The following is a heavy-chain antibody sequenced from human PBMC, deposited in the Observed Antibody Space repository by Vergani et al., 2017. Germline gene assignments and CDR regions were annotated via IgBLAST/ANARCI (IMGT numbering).Heavy chain of an antibody. V-gene: IGHV3-23*04. CDR1: GFTFSSYA. J-gene: IGHJ4*02. CDR2: ISGSGGST. D-gene: IGHD3-10*01. CDR3: AKGNTPPHGSQYYFDY. Sequence: EVQLVESGGGLVQPGGSLRLSCAASGFTFSSYAMSWVRQAPGKGLEWVSAISGSGGSTYYAESVKGRFTISRDNSKNTLYLQMNSLRAEDTAVYYCAKGNTPPHGSQYYFDYWGQGTLVTVSS.